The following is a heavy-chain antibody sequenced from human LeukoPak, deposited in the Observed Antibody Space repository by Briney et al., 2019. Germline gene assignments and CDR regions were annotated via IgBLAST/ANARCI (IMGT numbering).Heavy chain of an antibody. J-gene: IGHJ6*03. V-gene: IGHV3-23*01. CDR3: AKDRGYYYGSMDV. CDR1: GFTFSSYA. CDR2: ISGSGGGT. Sequence: GGSLRLSCAASGFTFSSYAMSWVRQAPGKGLEWVSAISGSGGGTYYADSVKGRFTISRDNSKNTLYLQMNSLRAEDTAVYYCAKDRGYYYGSMDVWGKGTTVTVSS. D-gene: IGHD3-10*01.